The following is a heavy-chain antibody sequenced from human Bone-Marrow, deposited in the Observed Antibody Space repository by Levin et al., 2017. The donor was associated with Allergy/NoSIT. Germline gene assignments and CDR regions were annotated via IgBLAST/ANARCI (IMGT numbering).Heavy chain of an antibody. D-gene: IGHD2-21*02. CDR2: ISWNSGSI. V-gene: IGHV3-9*01. CDR3: AKDHGVTASPYYFDY. Sequence: GGSLRLSCEASGFTFDDYAMHWVRQAPGKGLEWVSGISWNSGSIGYADSVKGRFTISRDNAKNSLYLQMNSLRAEDTALYYCAKDHGVTASPYYFDYWGQGTLVTVSS. J-gene: IGHJ4*02. CDR1: GFTFDDYA.